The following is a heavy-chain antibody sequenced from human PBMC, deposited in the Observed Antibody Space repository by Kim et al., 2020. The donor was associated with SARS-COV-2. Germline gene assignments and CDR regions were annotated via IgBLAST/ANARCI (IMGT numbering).Heavy chain of an antibody. CDR3: ATTPYYYDSSGYYSDYFDC. V-gene: IGHV3-53*05. CDR1: GFTVSSNY. D-gene: IGHD3-22*01. CDR2: IYSGGST. Sequence: GGSLRLSCAASGFTVSSNYMSWVRQAPGKGLEWVSVIYSGGSTYYADSVKGRFTISRDNSKNTLYLQMNSLRAEDTAVNYCATTPYYYDSSGYYSDYFDCWGQGTLVTVSS. J-gene: IGHJ4*02.